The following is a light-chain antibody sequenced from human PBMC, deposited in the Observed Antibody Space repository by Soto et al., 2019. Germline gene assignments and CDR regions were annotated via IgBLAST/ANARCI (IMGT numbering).Light chain of an antibody. V-gene: IGKV1-39*01. CDR3: HQYYTDPT. CDR1: QTIVAA. CDR2: GTS. Sequence: DIQMTQPTSSLSASVGDRVTITCRASQTIVAALNWYQQKPGKAPKLLIYGTSILQSVVPSRFSGSGSGTDFMLTISKLQPEDFATYSCHQYYTDPTFGGGTQVEIK. J-gene: IGKJ4*01.